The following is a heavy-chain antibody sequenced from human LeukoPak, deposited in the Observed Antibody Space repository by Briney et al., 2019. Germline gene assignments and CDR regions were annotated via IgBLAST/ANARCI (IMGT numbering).Heavy chain of an antibody. CDR1: GYAFTGYY. CDR3: ARDRAATSSLDY. Sequence: ASVKVSCKASGYAFTGYYIHWVRQAPGQGLEWMGWIHPNSGATNYAPKFQGGVTMTRDTSITTAYMDLSSLSTDDTAVYYCARDRAATSSLDYWGQGTLVPVSS. D-gene: IGHD6-6*01. CDR2: IHPNSGAT. V-gene: IGHV1-2*02. J-gene: IGHJ4*02.